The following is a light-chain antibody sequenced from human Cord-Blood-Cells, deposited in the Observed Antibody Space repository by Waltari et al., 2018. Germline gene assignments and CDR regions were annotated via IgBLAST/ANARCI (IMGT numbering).Light chain of an antibody. J-gene: IGLJ3*02. Sequence: QSALTQPAPVSGSPGQSTTISCTGTSSDVGSYNLFSWYQQHPGKAPKLMIYEGRKRPSGVSNRFSGSKSGNTASLTISGLQAEDEADYYCCSYAGSSSWVFGGGTKLTVL. CDR1: SSDVGSYNL. V-gene: IGLV2-23*01. CDR3: CSYAGSSSWV. CDR2: EGR.